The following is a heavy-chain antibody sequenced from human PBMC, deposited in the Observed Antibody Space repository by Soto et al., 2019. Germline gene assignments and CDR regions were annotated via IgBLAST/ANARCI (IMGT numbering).Heavy chain of an antibody. CDR2: IYPGDSDT. V-gene: IGHV5-51*01. J-gene: IGHJ4*02. CDR3: ARTRTGYSSGPYYFDY. D-gene: IGHD6-19*01. Sequence: LGESLKISCKGSGYSFTSYWIGWVRQMPGKGLEWMGIIYPGDSDTRYSPSFQGQVTISADKSISTAYLQWSSLKASDTAMYYCARTRTGYSSGPYYFDYWGQGTLVTVSS. CDR1: GYSFTSYW.